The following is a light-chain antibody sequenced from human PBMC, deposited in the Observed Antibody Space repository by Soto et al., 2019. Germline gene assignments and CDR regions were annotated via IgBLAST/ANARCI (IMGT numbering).Light chain of an antibody. CDR2: DAS. CDR3: QQRSNWAPLT. V-gene: IGKV3-11*01. Sequence: EIVMTQSPATLSVSPGERATLSCRASQSVSSNLAWYQQKPGQAPMLLIYDASNRATGIPDRFSGSGSGTDFTLTISSLEPENYADYYCQQRSNWAPLTFGGGTKVEIK. CDR1: QSVSSN. J-gene: IGKJ4*01.